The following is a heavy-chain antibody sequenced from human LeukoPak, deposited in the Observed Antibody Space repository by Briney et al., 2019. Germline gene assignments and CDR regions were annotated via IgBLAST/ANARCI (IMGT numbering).Heavy chain of an antibody. CDR2: IIPIFGTA. D-gene: IGHD3-22*01. CDR3: ARHGLYQDYYDSSGYSRVLDY. CDR1: GGTFSSYA. J-gene: IGHJ4*02. V-gene: IGHV1-69*13. Sequence: GASVTVSCTASGGTFSSYAISWVRQAPGQGLEWMGGIIPIFGTANYAQKFQGRVTITADESTSTAYMELSSLRSEDTAVYYCARHGLYQDYYDSSGYSRVLDYWGQGTLVTVSS.